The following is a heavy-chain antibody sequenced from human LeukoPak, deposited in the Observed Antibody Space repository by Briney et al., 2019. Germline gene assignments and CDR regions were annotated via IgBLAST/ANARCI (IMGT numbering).Heavy chain of an antibody. V-gene: IGHV4-39*07. Sequence: SETLSLTCTVSSGSIGTSNYYWGWVRQPPGKALEWIGNIFYSGSTYYSPSLKSRVTISVDKSKNQFSLKLSSVTAADTAVYYCARVALPRGSSSPCFDYWGQGTLVTVSS. J-gene: IGHJ4*02. CDR3: ARVALPRGSSSPCFDY. CDR1: SGSIGTSNYY. CDR2: IFYSGST. D-gene: IGHD2-2*01.